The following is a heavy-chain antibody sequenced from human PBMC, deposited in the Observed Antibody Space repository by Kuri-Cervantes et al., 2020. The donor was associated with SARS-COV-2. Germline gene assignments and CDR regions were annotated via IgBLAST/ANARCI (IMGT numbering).Heavy chain of an antibody. CDR2: VNHSGST. J-gene: IGHJ6*03. CDR1: GESFSGYY. Sequence: GSLRLSCAFYGESFSGYYWNWIRQSPGKGLEWIGEVNHSGSTNYNPSLKSRVTISVDTSKNQFSLKLSSVTAADTAVYYCARQYDFWSPAYYYYYYMDVWGKGTTVTVSS. CDR3: ARQYDFWSPAYYYYYYMDV. D-gene: IGHD3-3*01. V-gene: IGHV4-34*01.